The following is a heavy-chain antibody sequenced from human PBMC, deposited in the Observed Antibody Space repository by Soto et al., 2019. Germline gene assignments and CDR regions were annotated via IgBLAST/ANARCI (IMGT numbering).Heavy chain of an antibody. J-gene: IGHJ4*02. CDR1: GFTFSSYW. CDR3: ARGGGKYFPEY. Sequence: EVQLVEAGGGLVQPGGSLRLSCAASGFTFSSYWMSWVRQAPGKGLEWVAHIKQDGSEKYYVESVKGRSTISRDNAKNSLFRQMNSLSAEDTAGYYCARGGGKYFPEYWGQGTLVTVSS. CDR2: IKQDGSEK. V-gene: IGHV3-7*04. D-gene: IGHD3-16*01.